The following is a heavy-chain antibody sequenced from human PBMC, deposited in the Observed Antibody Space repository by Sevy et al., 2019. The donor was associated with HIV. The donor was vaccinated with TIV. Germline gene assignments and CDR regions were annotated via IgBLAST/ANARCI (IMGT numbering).Heavy chain of an antibody. V-gene: IGHV3-15*01. Sequence: GGSLRLSCAASGFTFSNAWMSWVRQAPGKGLEWVGRIKSKTDGGTTDYAAPVKGRFTISRDDSKNTLYLQMNSLKTEDTAVYYCTTDAGGWELHPYYFDYWGQGTLVTVSS. CDR2: IKSKTDGGTT. CDR3: TTDAGGWELHPYYFDY. D-gene: IGHD1-26*01. CDR1: GFTFSNAW. J-gene: IGHJ4*02.